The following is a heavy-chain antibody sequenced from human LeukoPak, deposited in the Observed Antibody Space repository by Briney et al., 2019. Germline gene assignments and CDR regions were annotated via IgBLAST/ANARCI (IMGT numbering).Heavy chain of an antibody. V-gene: IGHV4-39*01. D-gene: IGHD3-22*01. CDR2: MYHRGST. CDR1: GGSISSSNFY. Sequence: PSETQSLTCTVSGGSISSSNFYWGRIRQPPGKGLEWIGSMYHRGSTYYNPSLKSRVTISVDTSKNQFSLNLSSVTAADTAVYYCARHADSSGYYFFDFWGHGTLVSVSS. J-gene: IGHJ4*01. CDR3: ARHADSSGYYFFDF.